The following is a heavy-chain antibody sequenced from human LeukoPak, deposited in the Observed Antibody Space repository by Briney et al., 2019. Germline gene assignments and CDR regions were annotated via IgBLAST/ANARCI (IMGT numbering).Heavy chain of an antibody. CDR3: QRESSPGVSTPDWCDR. J-gene: IGHJ5*02. D-gene: IGHD1-26*01. Sequence: GGSPRLSCAASGYTFSSYSMHWVPQAPAKGLEWVSSISSSSSYIYYADSVKGRFTISRDNAKNSLYLQINSLRAEDTRDCYFQRESSPGVSTPDWCDRWGGGTLVAVSS. V-gene: IGHV3-21*01. CDR1: GYTFSSYS. CDR2: ISSSSSYI.